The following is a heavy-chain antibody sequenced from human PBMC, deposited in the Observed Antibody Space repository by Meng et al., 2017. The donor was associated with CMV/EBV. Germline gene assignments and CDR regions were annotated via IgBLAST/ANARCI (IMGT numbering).Heavy chain of an antibody. D-gene: IGHD3-3*01. CDR1: GGSISGYY. V-gene: IGHV4-34*01. CDR2: INHSGST. CDR3: ARKGVSWGGYCPDY. Sequence: QVQLQQPGAGLVKPSETLSLTFSVCGGSISGYYWSWIRQPPGKGLEWIGDINHSGSTNYNPSLKSRVTISVDTSKNQFSLKLSSVTAADTAVYYCARKGVSWGGYCPDYWGQGTLVTVSS. J-gene: IGHJ4*02.